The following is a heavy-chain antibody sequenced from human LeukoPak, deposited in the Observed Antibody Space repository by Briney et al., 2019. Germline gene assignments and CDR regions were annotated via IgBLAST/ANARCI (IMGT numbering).Heavy chain of an antibody. CDR1: GYSFNTYW. CDR3: ARVLGYCSGGTCYPGAY. Sequence: GESLKISCKGSGYSFNTYWIGWVRQMPGKGLEWMGIIYPGDSDTRYSPSFQGQVTISVDKSISTAYLHWSSLKASDSAMYYCARVLGYCSGGTCYPGAYWGQGTLVTVSS. D-gene: IGHD2-15*01. CDR2: IYPGDSDT. V-gene: IGHV5-51*01. J-gene: IGHJ4*02.